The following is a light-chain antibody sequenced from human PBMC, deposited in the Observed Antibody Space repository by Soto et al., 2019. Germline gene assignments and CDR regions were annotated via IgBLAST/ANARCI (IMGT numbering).Light chain of an antibody. J-gene: IGKJ2*01. CDR1: QSIRSSY. Sequence: DIVLTQSPGALSLSPGETATLSCRASQSIRSSYLAWYQQKPGQAPRLLIYGASKRATGIPDRFSGSGSGTDFTLTISRLEPEDFAVYYCQVYDNLLRLYTFGRGAKLEI. V-gene: IGKV3-20*01. CDR2: GAS. CDR3: QVYDNLLRLYT.